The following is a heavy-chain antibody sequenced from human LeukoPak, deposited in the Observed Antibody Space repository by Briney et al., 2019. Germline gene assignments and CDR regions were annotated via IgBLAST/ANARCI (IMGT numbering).Heavy chain of an antibody. CDR1: GGSISGYY. V-gene: IGHV4-4*07. CDR3: ARATGTWATGFDY. J-gene: IGHJ4*02. D-gene: IGHD5-24*01. Sequence: SETLSLTCTVSGGSISGYYWSWIRQPAGKGLEWIGRIYTSGGTNYNPSLKSRVTMSIDTSKNQFSLNLSSVTAADTAVYYCARATGTWATGFDYWGQGTLVTVSP. CDR2: IYTSGGT.